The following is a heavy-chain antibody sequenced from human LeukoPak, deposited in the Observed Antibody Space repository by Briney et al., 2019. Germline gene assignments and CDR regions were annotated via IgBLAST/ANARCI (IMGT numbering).Heavy chain of an antibody. CDR2: IYYSGST. D-gene: IGHD6-13*01. CDR1: GGSISSGGYY. Sequence: SETLSLTCTVSGGSISSGGYYWSWIRQHPGKGLEWIGYIYYSGSTYYNPSLKSRVTISVDTSKNQFSLKLSSVTAADTAVYYCATGGYAAAGPNWFDPWGQGTLVTVSS. CDR3: ATGGYAAAGPNWFDP. V-gene: IGHV4-31*03. J-gene: IGHJ5*02.